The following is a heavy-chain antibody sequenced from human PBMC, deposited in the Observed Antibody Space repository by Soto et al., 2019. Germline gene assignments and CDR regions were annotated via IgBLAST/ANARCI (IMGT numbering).Heavy chain of an antibody. D-gene: IGHD3-22*01. CDR2: ISAYNGNT. CDR1: GYTFTSYG. Sequence: QVQLVQSGAEVKKPGASVKVSCKASGYTFTSYGISWVRQAPGQGLEWMGWISAYNGNTNYAQKLQGRVTMTTDTTTRTAYVELRSLRSDDTAVYYCARDRTYYYDSSGYYTRVAEETDMDVWGQGTTVTVSS. CDR3: ARDRTYYYDSSGYYTRVAEETDMDV. J-gene: IGHJ6*02. V-gene: IGHV1-18*01.